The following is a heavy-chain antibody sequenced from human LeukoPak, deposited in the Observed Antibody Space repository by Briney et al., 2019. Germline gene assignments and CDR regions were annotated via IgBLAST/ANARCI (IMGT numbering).Heavy chain of an antibody. CDR3: ARHYRAFDI. CDR2: IYPGDSDT. J-gene: IGHJ3*02. CDR1: GYTFTRSW. D-gene: IGHD3-16*02. Sequence: GESLKISCQGSGYTFTRSWIVWVRQMSGKGLEWMGLIYPGDSDTRYNPSFQGHVTISADNSVNIAYLQWSSLKASDTAMYYCARHYRAFDIWGQGTMVTVSP. V-gene: IGHV5-51*01.